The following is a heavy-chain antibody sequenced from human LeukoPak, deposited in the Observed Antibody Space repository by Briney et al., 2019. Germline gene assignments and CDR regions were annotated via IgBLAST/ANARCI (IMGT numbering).Heavy chain of an antibody. CDR2: IRSKANSYAT. CDR3: FSMLSNAFDI. J-gene: IGHJ3*02. Sequence: PGGSLRLSCAASGFTFSGSAMHWVRQASGKGLEWVGRIRSKANSYATAYAASVKGRSTISRDDSKNTAYLQMNSLKTEDTAVYYCFSMLSNAFDIWGQGTMVTVSS. D-gene: IGHD3-16*01. V-gene: IGHV3-73*01. CDR1: GFTFSGSA.